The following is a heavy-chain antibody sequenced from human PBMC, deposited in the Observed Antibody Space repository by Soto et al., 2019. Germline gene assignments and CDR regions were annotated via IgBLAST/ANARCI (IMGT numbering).Heavy chain of an antibody. CDR3: ARVPDY. V-gene: IGHV4-30-2*01. CDR2: IYHSGST. Sequence: TPAVTCAVAGGSRSRGGYRWSWIRQPPGKGLEWIGYIYHSGSTYYNPSLKSRVTISVDRSKNQFSLKLSSVTAADTAVYYCARVPDYWGQGTLVTVSS. J-gene: IGHJ4*02. CDR1: GGSRSRGGYR. D-gene: IGHD2-2*01.